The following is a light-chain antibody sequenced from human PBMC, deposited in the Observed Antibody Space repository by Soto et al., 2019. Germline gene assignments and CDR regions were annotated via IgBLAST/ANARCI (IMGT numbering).Light chain of an antibody. V-gene: IGLV1-44*01. Sequence: QSVLTQPPSASGTPGQRVTISCSGSISNIGRNTVSWYQQLPGTAPKLLIYTNNQRPSGVPDRFSGSKSGTSASLAISGLQSEDEADYYCAAWDDSLNGVVFGGGTKLTVL. CDR3: AAWDDSLNGVV. J-gene: IGLJ2*01. CDR2: TNN. CDR1: ISNIGRNT.